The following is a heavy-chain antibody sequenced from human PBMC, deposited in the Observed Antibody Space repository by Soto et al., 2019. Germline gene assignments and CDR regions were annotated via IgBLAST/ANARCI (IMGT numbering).Heavy chain of an antibody. J-gene: IGHJ6*03. CDR2: IYYSGST. D-gene: IGHD5-12*01. Sequence: PSETLSLTCTVSGGSISSSSYYWGWIRQPPGKGLEWIGSIYYSGSTYYNPSLKSRVTISVDTSKNQFSLKLSSVTAADTAVYYCVRQSYESAYYYYYMDVWGKGTTVTVSS. CDR3: VRQSYESAYYYYYMDV. V-gene: IGHV4-39*01. CDR1: GGSISSSSYY.